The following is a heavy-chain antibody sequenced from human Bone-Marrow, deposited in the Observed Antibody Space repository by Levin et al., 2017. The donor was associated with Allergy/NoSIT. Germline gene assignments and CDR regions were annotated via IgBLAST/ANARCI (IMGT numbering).Heavy chain of an antibody. CDR2: ISGSSSYN. CDR3: ARDLGSTIGAFDI. D-gene: IGHD1-26*01. CDR1: GFNFSDYY. Sequence: SGGSLRLSCAASGFNFSDYYMSWIRQAPGKGLEWVSYISGSSSYNHYGDFVKGRFTISRDNAKTSLYLQMSSLRADDTALYYCARDLGSTIGAFDIWGRGTMVTVSS. J-gene: IGHJ3*02. V-gene: IGHV3-11*06.